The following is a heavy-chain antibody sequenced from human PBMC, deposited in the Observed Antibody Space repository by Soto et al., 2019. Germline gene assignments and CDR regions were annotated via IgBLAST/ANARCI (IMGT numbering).Heavy chain of an antibody. CDR3: ARGKITGILDY. CDR1: GYTFTSYA. V-gene: IGHV1-3*05. D-gene: IGHD1-20*01. J-gene: IGHJ4*02. Sequence: QVQLVQSGAEEKKPGASVKVSCKASGYTFTSYAMHWVRQAPGQRLEWMGWINAGNGNTKYSQKFQGRVTITRDTSASSAYMELSRLRSEDTAVYYCARGKITGILDYWGQVNLFTVSS. CDR2: INAGNGNT.